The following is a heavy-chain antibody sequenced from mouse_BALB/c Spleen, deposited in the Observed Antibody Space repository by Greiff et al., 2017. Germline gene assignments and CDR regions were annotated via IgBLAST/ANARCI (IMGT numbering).Heavy chain of an antibody. D-gene: IGHD2-4*01. CDR2: LSSGGST. Sequence: LGGSGGGLVKPGGSLKLSFAASWFTFCSYALSWVRQTPEKRLEWVASLSSGGSTYYPDSVKGRFTISRDNARNILYLQMSSLRSEDTAMYYCARVDYGERFAYWGQGTLVTVSA. CDR1: WFTFCSYA. V-gene: IGHV5-6-5*01. CDR3: ARVDYGERFAY. J-gene: IGHJ3*01.